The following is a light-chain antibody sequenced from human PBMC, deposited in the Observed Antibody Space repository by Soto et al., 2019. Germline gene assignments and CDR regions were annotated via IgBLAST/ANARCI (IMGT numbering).Light chain of an antibody. Sequence: EVVLTQSPATLSLSPGESATLSCRASESVGRYLAWYQQKPGQAPRLFIYGASTRATDIPARFSGSGSGTDFTLTISKLQSEDFAVYYCQKYNNWPPITFGQGTRLENK. J-gene: IGKJ5*01. V-gene: IGKV3-15*01. CDR1: ESVGRY. CDR2: GAS. CDR3: QKYNNWPPIT.